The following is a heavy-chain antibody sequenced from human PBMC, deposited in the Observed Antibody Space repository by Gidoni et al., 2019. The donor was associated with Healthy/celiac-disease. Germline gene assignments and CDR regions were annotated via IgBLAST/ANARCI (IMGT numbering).Heavy chain of an antibody. Sequence: QVQLVQSGAEVKKPGASVKVSCQASGYTFTSYHMHWVRQAPGQGLEWMGIINPRGGSTSYAQKFQGRVTMTRDTSTSTVYMELSSLRSEDTAVYYCARFLDIVVVPADDYYYYGMDVWGQGTTVTVSS. V-gene: IGHV1-46*01. J-gene: IGHJ6*02. CDR1: GYTFTSYH. CDR3: ARFLDIVVVPADDYYYYGMDV. D-gene: IGHD2-2*03. CDR2: INPRGGST.